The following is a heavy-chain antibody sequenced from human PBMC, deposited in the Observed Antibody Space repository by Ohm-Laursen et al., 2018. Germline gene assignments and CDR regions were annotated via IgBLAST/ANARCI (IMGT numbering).Heavy chain of an antibody. D-gene: IGHD4-11*01. CDR1: GGSFRDYY. V-gene: IGHV4-34*01. Sequence: SDTLSLTCAVYGGSFRDYYWSWIRQPPGKGLEWIGEINHSGSTDYNPSLKSRVTISVDTSKNQFSLKLSSVTAADTAVYYCARDVTTGMDVWGQGTTVTVSS. CDR2: INHSGST. CDR3: ARDVTTGMDV. J-gene: IGHJ6*02.